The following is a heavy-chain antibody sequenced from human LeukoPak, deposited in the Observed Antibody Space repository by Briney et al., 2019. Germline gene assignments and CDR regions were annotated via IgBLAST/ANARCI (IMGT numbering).Heavy chain of an antibody. Sequence: GGSLKLSCAASGFTFSGSAMHWVRQASGKGLEWVGRIRSKANSYATAYAASVKGRFTISRDGSKNTAYLQMNSLKTEDTAVYYCTRIYKLAYFDYWGQGTLVTVSS. CDR1: GFTFSGSA. D-gene: IGHD1-1*01. CDR3: TRIYKLAYFDY. J-gene: IGHJ4*02. V-gene: IGHV3-73*01. CDR2: IRSKANSYAT.